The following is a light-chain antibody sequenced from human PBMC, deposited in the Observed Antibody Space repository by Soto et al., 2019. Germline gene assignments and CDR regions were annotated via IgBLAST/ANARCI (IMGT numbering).Light chain of an antibody. CDR3: QHYNSYS. Sequence: DIQMTQSPSTLSGSVGDRVTITSRASQTISSWLAWYQQKPGKAPKLLIYKASTLKSGVPSRFSGSGSGTEFTLTISSLQPDDFATYYCQHYNSYSFGQGTKVDIK. CDR2: KAS. CDR1: QTISSW. V-gene: IGKV1-5*03. J-gene: IGKJ1*01.